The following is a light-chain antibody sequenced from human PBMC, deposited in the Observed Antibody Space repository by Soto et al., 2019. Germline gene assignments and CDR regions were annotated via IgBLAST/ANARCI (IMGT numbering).Light chain of an antibody. CDR1: SSDVGGFNY. CDR2: DVI. CDR3: SSYTSSSTLV. V-gene: IGLV2-14*03. J-gene: IGLJ1*01. Sequence: QSALTQPASVSGSPGQSITSSCTGTSSDVGGFNYVCWFQQHPGKAPKVMIYDVINRPSGVSDRFSGSKSGNTASLTISGLQPEDEADYYCSSYTSSSTLVFGTGTKVTVL.